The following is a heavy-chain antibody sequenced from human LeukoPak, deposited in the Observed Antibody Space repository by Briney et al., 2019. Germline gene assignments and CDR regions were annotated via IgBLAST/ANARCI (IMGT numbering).Heavy chain of an antibody. D-gene: IGHD1-26*01. CDR1: GFTFRTYS. CDR2: IASSGSYR. V-gene: IGHV3-21*01. Sequence: GGSLRLSCAASGFTFRTYSMNWVRQAPGRGLEWVASIASSGSYRYYADSVKGRFTISRDNAKNSLYMEMNSLRPEDTAVYYCAKDPTTRGVGAQYYFDYWGQGTLVTVSS. CDR3: AKDPTTRGVGAQYYFDY. J-gene: IGHJ4*02.